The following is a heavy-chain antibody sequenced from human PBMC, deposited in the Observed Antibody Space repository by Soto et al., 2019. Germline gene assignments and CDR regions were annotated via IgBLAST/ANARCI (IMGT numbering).Heavy chain of an antibody. D-gene: IGHD6-19*01. CDR1: GYTFTSYA. V-gene: IGHV1-3*01. CDR2: INASSGST. CDR3: ARGVAGPLHWFDP. J-gene: IGHJ5*02. Sequence: ASVKVSCKASGYTFTSYAMHWVRQAPGQGLEWMGRINASSGSTSYAQKFQGRVTITGDTSASTAYMELSSLRSEDTAAYYCARGVAGPLHWFDPWGQGTLVTVSS.